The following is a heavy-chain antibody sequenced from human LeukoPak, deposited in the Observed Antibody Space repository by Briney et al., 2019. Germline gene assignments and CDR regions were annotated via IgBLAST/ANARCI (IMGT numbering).Heavy chain of an antibody. CDR2: INHSGST. CDR3: ASGVVATIFNY. CDR1: GGSFSGYY. J-gene: IGHJ4*02. D-gene: IGHD5-12*01. Sequence: SETLSLTCAVYGGSFSGYYWSWIRQPPGKGLEWIGEINHSGSTNYNPSLKSRVTISVDTSKNQFSLKLSSVTAADTAVYYCASGVVATIFNYWGQGTLVTVSS. V-gene: IGHV4-34*01.